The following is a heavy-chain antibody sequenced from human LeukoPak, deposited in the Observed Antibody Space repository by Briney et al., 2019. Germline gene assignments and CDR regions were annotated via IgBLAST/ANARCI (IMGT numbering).Heavy chain of an antibody. J-gene: IGHJ5*02. CDR1: GFTFSSYS. V-gene: IGHV3-21*01. Sequence: PGGSLRLSCAASGFTFSSYSMNWVRQAPGKGLEWVSSISSSSSYIYYADSVKGRFTISRDNAKNSLYLQMNSLRAEDTAVYYCARDRYSSGWYELARPNWFDPWGQGTLVTVSS. CDR2: ISSSSSYI. D-gene: IGHD6-19*01. CDR3: ARDRYSSGWYELARPNWFDP.